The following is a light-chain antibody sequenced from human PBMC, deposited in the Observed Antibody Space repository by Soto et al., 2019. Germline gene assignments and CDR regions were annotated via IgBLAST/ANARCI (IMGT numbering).Light chain of an antibody. J-gene: IGKJ1*01. Sequence: IVMTQSPESPSLSPGERATLSCRASQTVNSNLAWYQQKPGQAPRLLIYGASSRATGIPDRFSGSGSGTDFSLTIRRLEPDDFAVYYCQKYGNFWTFGQGTKVDIK. CDR1: QTVNSN. CDR3: QKYGNFWT. V-gene: IGKV3-20*01. CDR2: GAS.